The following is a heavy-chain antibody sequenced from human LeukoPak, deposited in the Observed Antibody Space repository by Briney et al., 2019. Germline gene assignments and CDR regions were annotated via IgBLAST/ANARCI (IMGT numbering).Heavy chain of an antibody. D-gene: IGHD4-17*01. CDR3: ARGGTVTTSYWFDP. V-gene: IGHV3-66*02. CDR1: GFTVSSNY. J-gene: IGHJ5*02. CDR2: IYSGGST. Sequence: PGGSLRLSCAASGFTVSSNYMSWVRQAPGKGLEWVSVIYSGGSTYYADSVKGRFTISRDNSKNTLYLQMNSLRAEDTAVYYCARGGTVTTSYWFDPWGQGTLVAVSS.